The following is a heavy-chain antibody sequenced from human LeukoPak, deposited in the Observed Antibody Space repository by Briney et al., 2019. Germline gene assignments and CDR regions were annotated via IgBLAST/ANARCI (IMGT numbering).Heavy chain of an antibody. Sequence: SETLSLTCTVSGGSINSGGYYWSWIRQHPGKGLEWIGYIYYSGSTYYNPSLKSRVTISVDTSKNQFSLKLSSVTAADTAVYYCARVGYSSSWYGHLNWFDPWGQGTLVTVSS. CDR3: ARVGYSSSWYGHLNWFDP. V-gene: IGHV4-31*03. CDR2: IYYSGST. D-gene: IGHD6-13*01. CDR1: GGSINSGGYY. J-gene: IGHJ5*02.